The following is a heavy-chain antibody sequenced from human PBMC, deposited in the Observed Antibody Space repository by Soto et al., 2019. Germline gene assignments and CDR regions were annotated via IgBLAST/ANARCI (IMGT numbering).Heavy chain of an antibody. D-gene: IGHD6-13*01. CDR2: IYYSGST. V-gene: IGHV4-31*03. CDR1: GGSISSGGYY. J-gene: IGHJ5*02. CDR3: ARGTTAAGTTWFDP. Sequence: SETLSLTCTVSGGSISSGGYYWSWIRQHPGKGLEWIGYIYYSGSTYYNPSLKSRVTISVDTSKNQFSLKLSSVTAADTAVYYCARGTTAAGTTWFDPWGQGTLVTVSS.